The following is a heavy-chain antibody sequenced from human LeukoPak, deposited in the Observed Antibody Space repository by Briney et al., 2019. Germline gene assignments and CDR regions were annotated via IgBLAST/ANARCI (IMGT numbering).Heavy chain of an antibody. D-gene: IGHD1-14*01. CDR3: ARGSSLARGSY. CDR2: INHSGST. V-gene: IGHV4-34*01. J-gene: IGHJ4*02. Sequence: SETLSLTCAVYGGSFSGYYWSWIRQPPGKGLEWIGEINHSGSTNYNPSLKSRVTISVDTSKNQFSLKLRSVTAADTAVYYCARGSSLARGSYWGQGTLVTVSS. CDR1: GGSFSGYY.